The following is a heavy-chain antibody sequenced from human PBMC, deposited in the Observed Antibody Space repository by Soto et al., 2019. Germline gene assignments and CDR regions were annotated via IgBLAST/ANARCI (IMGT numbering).Heavy chain of an antibody. Sequence: QVQLQESGPGLVKPSQTLSLTCTVSGGSISSGGYYWSWIRQHPGKGLEWIGYMSYSGSTYNNPSLKSRGTISVDTSKNQFSLKLSSVTAADTAVYYCARREVFRYFDPWGQGTLVTVSS. V-gene: IGHV4-31*03. CDR2: MSYSGST. D-gene: IGHD3-9*01. CDR3: ARREVFRYFDP. CDR1: GGSISSGGYY. J-gene: IGHJ5*02.